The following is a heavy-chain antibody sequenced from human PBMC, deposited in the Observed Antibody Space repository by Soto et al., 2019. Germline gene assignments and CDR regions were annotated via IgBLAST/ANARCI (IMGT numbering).Heavy chain of an antibody. CDR3: AGYSGYEDAL. D-gene: IGHD5-12*01. CDR2: ISGSGGST. CDR1: GFTFSSYA. Sequence: EVQLLESGGGLVQPGGSLRLSCAASGFTFSSYAMSWVRQAPGKGLEWGSAISGSGGSTYYADSVKGRFTISRDNSKNTLYLQMNSRRAEDTAVYYCAGYSGYEDALWGQGTLVTVSS. J-gene: IGHJ4*02. V-gene: IGHV3-23*01.